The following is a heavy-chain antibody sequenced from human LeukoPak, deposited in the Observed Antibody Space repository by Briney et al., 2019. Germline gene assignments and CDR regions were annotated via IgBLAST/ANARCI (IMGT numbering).Heavy chain of an antibody. CDR3: VREVVGSSWPYYYYYYGMDV. CDR1: GFTVSSNY. D-gene: IGHD6-13*01. CDR2: IYSGGSS. Sequence: GGSLRLSCAASGFTVSSNYMSWVRQAPGKGLEWVSVIYSGGSSYYADSVKGRFTISRDNSKNTLYLQMNSLRAEDTAVYYCVREVVGSSWPYYYYYYGMDVWGQGTTVTVSS. J-gene: IGHJ6*02. V-gene: IGHV3-53*01.